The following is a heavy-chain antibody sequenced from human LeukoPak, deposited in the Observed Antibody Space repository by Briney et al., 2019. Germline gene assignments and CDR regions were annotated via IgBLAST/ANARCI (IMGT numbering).Heavy chain of an antibody. CDR2: ISLSGVST. Sequence: PGGSLRLSCGVAGFTISNYTMTWVRQAPGKGLEWVSTISLSGVSTYYADPVKGRFTISRDKSENRLYLQMNSLRAEDTAVYYCAKDSHDSSAYAGDIWGQGTMVTVSS. CDR3: AKDSHDSSAYAGDI. J-gene: IGHJ3*02. CDR1: GFTISNYT. V-gene: IGHV3-23*01. D-gene: IGHD3-22*01.